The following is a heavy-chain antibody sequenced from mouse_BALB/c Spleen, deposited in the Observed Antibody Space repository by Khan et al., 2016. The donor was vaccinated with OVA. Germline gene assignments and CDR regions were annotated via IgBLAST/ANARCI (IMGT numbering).Heavy chain of an antibody. V-gene: IGHV3-2*02. CDR2: ISYSGNT. J-gene: IGHJ2*01. Sequence: EVELVESGPGLVKPSQSLSLTCTVTGYSITSDYAWNWIRQFPGNKLEWLGYISYSGNTKYNPSLKSRISVTRDTSKNQFFLQLNSVTTEDTATYYYERVRGGDFDYWGQGTTLTVSS. CDR3: ERVRGGDFDY. CDR1: GYSITSDYA.